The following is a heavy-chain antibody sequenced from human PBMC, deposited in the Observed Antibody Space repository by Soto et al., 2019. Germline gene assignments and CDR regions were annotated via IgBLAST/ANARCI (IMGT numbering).Heavy chain of an antibody. CDR3: ASPSLTTVRGVMGWFDP. Sequence: PSQTLSRTWTVSGGSISSGDYYWMWIRQPPGKVREWIGYIYYSGSTYYTPSLKSRVTISVDTSKPQFSLKLSSVTAADTAVSYCASPSLTTVRGVMGWFDPWGQGTLVTVSS. CDR1: GGSISSGDYY. D-gene: IGHD3-10*01. V-gene: IGHV4-30-4*01. J-gene: IGHJ5*02. CDR2: IYYSGST.